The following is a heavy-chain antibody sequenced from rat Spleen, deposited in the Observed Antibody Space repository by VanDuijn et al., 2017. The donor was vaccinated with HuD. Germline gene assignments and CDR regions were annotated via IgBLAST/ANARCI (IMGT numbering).Heavy chain of an antibody. V-gene: IGHV5-25*01. CDR1: GFTFSSFA. D-gene: IGHD1-2*01. CDR2: ITSGGSNT. CDR3: ARHMDYSSYIFLYVMDA. J-gene: IGHJ4*01. Sequence: EVQLVESGGCLVQPGRSLKLSCAASGFTFSSFAMAWVRQAPKKGLEWVATITSGGSNTYYPDSVKGRFTISRDNAKSTLYLQMDSLRSEDTATYYCARHMDYSSYIFLYVMDAWGQGASVTVSS.